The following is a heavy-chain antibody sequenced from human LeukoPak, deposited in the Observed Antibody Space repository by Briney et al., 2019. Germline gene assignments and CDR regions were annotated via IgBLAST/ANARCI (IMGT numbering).Heavy chain of an antibody. J-gene: IGHJ4*02. CDR3: ARTYRYDFWSGYYH. V-gene: IGHV4-59*01. CDR2: IYYTGST. CDR1: GGSINSYD. Sequence: PSETLSLTCTVSGGSINSYDWSWIRQPPGKGLEWIGYIYYTGSTNYNPSLKSRVIISVDTSKNQFSLKLSSVTAADTAVYYCARTYRYDFWSGYYHWGQGTPVTVSS. D-gene: IGHD3-3*01.